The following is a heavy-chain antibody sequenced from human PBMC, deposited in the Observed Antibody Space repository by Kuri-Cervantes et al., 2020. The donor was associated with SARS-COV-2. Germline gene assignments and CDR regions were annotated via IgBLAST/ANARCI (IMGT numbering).Heavy chain of an antibody. Sequence: GESLKISCTASGFTFSTYSMTWVRQAPGKGLEWVSSIDATSSHVFYADSMKGRFTISRDNAKNSLYLQMNSLRAEDTAVYYCARDSEVVVAPSAFDIWGQGTMVTVSS. V-gene: IGHV3-21*01. CDR1: GFTFSTYS. D-gene: IGHD2-15*01. CDR2: IDATSSHV. CDR3: ARDSEVVVAPSAFDI. J-gene: IGHJ3*02.